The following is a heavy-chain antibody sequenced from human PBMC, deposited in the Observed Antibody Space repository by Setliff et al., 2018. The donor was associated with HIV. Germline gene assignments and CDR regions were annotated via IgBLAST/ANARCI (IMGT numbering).Heavy chain of an antibody. J-gene: IGHJ4*02. CDR2: IYYSGST. Sequence: SETLSLTCTVSGGSISSYYWSWIRQPPGKGLEWIGYIYYSGSTNYNPSLKSRVTISVDTSKNQFSLKLSSVTAADTAVYYCARHGAYYEFLTYYYPRYSLDFWGQGTLVTVSS. D-gene: IGHD3-9*01. CDR1: GGSISSYY. V-gene: IGHV4-59*01. CDR3: ARHGAYYEFLTYYYPRYSLDF.